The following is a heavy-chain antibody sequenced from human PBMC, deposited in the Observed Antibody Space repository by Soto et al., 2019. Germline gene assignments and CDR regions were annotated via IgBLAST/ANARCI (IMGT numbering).Heavy chain of an antibody. CDR2: INHSGST. Sequence: QVQLQQWGAGLLKPSETLSLTCAVYGGSFSGYYWSWIRQSPGKGLEWIGEINHSGSTNYNPSLKSRVTISVDTSKNQFSLKLSSVTAADTAVYYCARGYTGYCSGGSCSWYNWFDPWGQGTLVTVSS. J-gene: IGHJ5*02. V-gene: IGHV4-34*01. CDR1: GGSFSGYY. D-gene: IGHD2-15*01. CDR3: ARGYTGYCSGGSCSWYNWFDP.